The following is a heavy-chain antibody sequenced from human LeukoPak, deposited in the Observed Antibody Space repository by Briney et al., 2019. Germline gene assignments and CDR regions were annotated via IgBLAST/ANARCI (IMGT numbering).Heavy chain of an antibody. V-gene: IGHV3-11*01. CDR2: ISRGGNTI. Sequence: LSLTCAVYGGSFSGYYWSWIRQPPGKGLEWISYISRGGNTIYYADSVKGRFTISRDNAKNSLYLQMNSLRGDDTAVYYCASRTDGGYAYYFDHWGQGTLVTVSS. D-gene: IGHD3-22*01. CDR1: GGSFSGYY. J-gene: IGHJ4*02. CDR3: ASRTDGGYAYYFDH.